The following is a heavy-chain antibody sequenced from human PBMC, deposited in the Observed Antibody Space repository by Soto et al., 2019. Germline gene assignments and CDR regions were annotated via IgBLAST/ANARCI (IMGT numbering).Heavy chain of an antibody. Sequence: QVQLVQSGAEVKKPGSSVKVSCKASGGTFSSYTISWVRQAPGQGLEWMGRIIPILGIANYAQKFQGRVPTIVGKANYPPRSQGRVTSTADKSKSTAYMELSSLRSEDTAVYYCAREYQPLLYMRGYFDYWGQGTLVTVSS. CDR1: GGTFSSYT. J-gene: IGHJ4*02. D-gene: IGHD2-2*02. V-gene: IGHV1-69*08. CDR2: IIPILGIA. CDR3: AREYQPLLYMRGYFDY.